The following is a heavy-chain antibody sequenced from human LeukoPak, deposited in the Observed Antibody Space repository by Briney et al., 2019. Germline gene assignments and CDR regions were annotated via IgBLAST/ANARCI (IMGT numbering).Heavy chain of an antibody. V-gene: IGHV3-48*03. Sequence: GGSLRLSCAASGFTFSSYEMNWVRQAPWKGLVWVSYISSSGSTIYYADSVKGRFTISRDNAKNSLYLQMNSLRAEDTAVYYCAELGITMIGGVWGKGTTVTISS. CDR3: AELGITMIGGV. J-gene: IGHJ6*03. CDR1: GFTFSSYE. CDR2: ISSSGSTI. D-gene: IGHD3-10*02.